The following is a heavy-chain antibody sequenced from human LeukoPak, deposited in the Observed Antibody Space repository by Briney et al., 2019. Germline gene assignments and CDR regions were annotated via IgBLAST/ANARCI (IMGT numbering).Heavy chain of an antibody. CDR1: GYTFTSYA. D-gene: IGHD3-22*01. CDR3: ATDPGGYYDSSGYYYGY. Sequence: ASVKVSCKASGYTFTSYATHWVRQAPGQRLEWMGWINAGNGNTKYSQKFQGRVTITRDTSASTAYMELSSLRSEDTAVYYCATDPGGYYDSSGYYYGYWGQGTLVTVSS. CDR2: INAGNGNT. V-gene: IGHV1-3*01. J-gene: IGHJ4*02.